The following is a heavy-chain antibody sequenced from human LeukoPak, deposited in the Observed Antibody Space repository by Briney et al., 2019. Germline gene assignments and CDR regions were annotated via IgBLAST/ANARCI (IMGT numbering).Heavy chain of an antibody. Sequence: GGSLRLSCAASGFTFSNYGMSWVRQAPGKGLEWVSAISATGGRTNYADSVKGRFTISRDNSKNTLYLQMNSLRAEDTAVYYCARVVFSYYYDSSGYYYFDYWGQGTLVTVSS. V-gene: IGHV3-23*01. CDR3: ARVVFSYYYDSSGYYYFDY. CDR2: ISATGGRT. J-gene: IGHJ4*02. CDR1: GFTFSNYG. D-gene: IGHD3-22*01.